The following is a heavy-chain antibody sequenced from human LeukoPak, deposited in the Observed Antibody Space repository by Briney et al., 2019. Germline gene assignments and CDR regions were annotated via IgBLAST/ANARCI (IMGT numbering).Heavy chain of an antibody. CDR1: GGSISSSSYY. CDR3: ARFNSGSYQHYFDY. CDR2: IYYSGST. Sequence: SETLSLTCTVSGGSISSSSYYWGWIRQPPGKGLEWIGSIYYSGSTYYNPSLKSRVTISIDTSKNQFSLKLSSVTAADTAVYYCARFNSGSYQHYFDYWGQGTLVTVSS. V-gene: IGHV4-39*07. D-gene: IGHD1-26*01. J-gene: IGHJ4*02.